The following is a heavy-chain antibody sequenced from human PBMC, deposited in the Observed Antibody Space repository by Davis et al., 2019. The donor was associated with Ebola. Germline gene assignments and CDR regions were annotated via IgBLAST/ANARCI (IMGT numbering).Heavy chain of an antibody. V-gene: IGHV4-31*03. CDR2: IYYSGST. D-gene: IGHD3-22*01. CDR3: ARDTTYYYDSSGYSNWFDP. Sequence: PSETLSLTCTVSGGSISSGGYYWSWIRQHPGKGLEWIGYIYYSGSTYYNPSLKSRVTISVDTSKNQFSLKLSSVTAADTAVYYCARDTTYYYDSSGYSNWFDPWGQGTLVTVSS. J-gene: IGHJ5*02. CDR1: GGSISSGGYY.